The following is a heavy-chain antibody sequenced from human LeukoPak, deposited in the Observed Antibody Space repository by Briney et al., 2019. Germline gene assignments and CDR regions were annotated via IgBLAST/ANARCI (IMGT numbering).Heavy chain of an antibody. Sequence: ASVRVSCKASGYTFTRYDINWVRQGPGEGVERGGWMTPNSCNTGYAQKFHARLTMPMNTSLSTAYMDLSSLRSEDTAVYYCARPRYSSGSHLDYWGQGTLVTVSS. CDR2: MTPNSCNT. CDR3: ARPRYSSGSHLDY. CDR1: GYTFTRYD. J-gene: IGHJ4*02. D-gene: IGHD6-19*01. V-gene: IGHV1-8*01.